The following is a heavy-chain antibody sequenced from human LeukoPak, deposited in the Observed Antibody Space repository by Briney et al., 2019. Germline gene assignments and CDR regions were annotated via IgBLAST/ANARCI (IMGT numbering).Heavy chain of an antibody. Sequence: GGSLRLSCAASGFTFSSYAMNWVRQAPGKGLEWVSYISSSSDTIDYADSVKGRFTSSRDNSKNTLFLQMNSLRADDTAVYYCARVAPRFWYESSGYIFENWGQGTLVIVSS. CDR2: ISSSSDTI. CDR3: ARVAPRFWYESSGYIFEN. D-gene: IGHD3-22*01. CDR1: GFTFSSYA. J-gene: IGHJ4*02. V-gene: IGHV3-48*01.